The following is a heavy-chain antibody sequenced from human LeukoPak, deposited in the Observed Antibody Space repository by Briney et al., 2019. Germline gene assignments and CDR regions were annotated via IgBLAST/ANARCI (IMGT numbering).Heavy chain of an antibody. Sequence: PSETLSLTCTVSGGSISSYYWSWIRQPPGKGLEWIGYIYYSGSTNYNPSLKSRVTISVDTSKNQFSLKLSSVTAADTAVYYCARHAVAGTIGYWGQGTLVTVPS. V-gene: IGHV4-59*08. CDR2: IYYSGST. D-gene: IGHD6-19*01. CDR3: ARHAVAGTIGY. CDR1: GGSISSYY. J-gene: IGHJ4*02.